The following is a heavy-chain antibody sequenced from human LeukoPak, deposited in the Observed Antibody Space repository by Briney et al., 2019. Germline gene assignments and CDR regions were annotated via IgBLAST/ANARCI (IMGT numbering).Heavy chain of an antibody. V-gene: IGHV4-39*01. D-gene: IGHD6-13*01. Sequence: SETLSLTCTVSGGSISSSSYCWGWIRQPPGKGLEWIGSIYYSGSTYYNPSLKSRVTISVDTSKNQFSLKLSSVTAADTAVYYCARRGGSTAIVYWGQGTLVTVSS. CDR2: IYYSGST. CDR1: GGSISSSSYC. J-gene: IGHJ4*02. CDR3: ARRGGSTAIVY.